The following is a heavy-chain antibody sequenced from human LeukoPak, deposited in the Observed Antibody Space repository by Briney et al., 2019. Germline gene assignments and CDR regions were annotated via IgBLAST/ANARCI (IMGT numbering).Heavy chain of an antibody. CDR1: GGSISSGSYY. CDR3: ARDAYYYDSSGYFNWFDP. CDR2: IYTSGSI. V-gene: IGHV4-61*02. J-gene: IGHJ5*02. D-gene: IGHD3-22*01. Sequence: PSETLSLTCTVSGGSISSGSYYWSWIRQPAGTGLEWIGRIYTSGSINYNPSLKSRVTISVDTSKNQFSLKLSSVTAADTAVYYCARDAYYYDSSGYFNWFDPWGQGTLVTVSS.